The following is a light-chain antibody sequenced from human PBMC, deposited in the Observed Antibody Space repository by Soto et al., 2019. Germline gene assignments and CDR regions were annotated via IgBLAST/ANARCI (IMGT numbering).Light chain of an antibody. J-gene: IGKJ1*01. Sequence: EIVLTQSPGTLSLSPGERATLSCRASQSVGSNYLAWYQQKPGQAPRLLIYGASSRATGIPDRFSGSGSGTDLTLTIRRLEPEDFAVYYCRQNGRKFGQGTRVEIK. V-gene: IGKV3-20*01. CDR1: QSVGSNY. CDR2: GAS. CDR3: RQNGRK.